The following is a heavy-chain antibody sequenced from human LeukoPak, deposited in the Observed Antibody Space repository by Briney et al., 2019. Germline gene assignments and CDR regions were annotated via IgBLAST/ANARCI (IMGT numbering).Heavy chain of an antibody. CDR1: GFIFSSYA. CDR3: ARVYDSSGYYYGRYFDY. J-gene: IGHJ4*02. D-gene: IGHD3-22*01. Sequence: GGSLRLSCAASGFIFSSYAISWFRQAPGKGLEWVSAISGSGGSTYYADSVKGRFTISRDNSKNTLYLQMNSLRAEDTAVYYCARVYDSSGYYYGRYFDYWGQGTLVTVSS. CDR2: ISGSGGST. V-gene: IGHV3-23*01.